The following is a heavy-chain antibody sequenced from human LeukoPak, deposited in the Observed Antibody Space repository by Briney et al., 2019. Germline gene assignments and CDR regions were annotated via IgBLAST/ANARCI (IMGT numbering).Heavy chain of an antibody. J-gene: IGHJ3*02. V-gene: IGHV3-21*01. D-gene: IGHD6-19*01. CDR3: ARDLYDSSGWYRRIDAFDI. Sequence: GGSLRLSCAASGFTFSSYSMNWVRQAPGKGLEWVSSISSSSSYIYYADSVKGRFTISRDNAKNSLYLQMNSLRAEDTAVYYCARDLYDSSGWYRRIDAFDIWGQGTMVTVSS. CDR2: ISSSSSYI. CDR1: GFTFSSYS.